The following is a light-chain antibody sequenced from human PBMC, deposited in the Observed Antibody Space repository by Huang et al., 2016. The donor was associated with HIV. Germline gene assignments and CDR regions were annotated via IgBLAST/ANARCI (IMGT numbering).Light chain of an antibody. Sequence: DIQVTQSPSSLSASVGDRVTITCRASQTINGYLNWYQQKQGKAPKLLIYAASRVQSGVPSSFSGSGSGTDFTLIISSLQPEDFATYYCQQSYSTLTFGPDQSGY. V-gene: IGKV1-39*01. J-gene: IGKJ3*01. CDR1: QTINGY. CDR2: AAS. CDR3: QQSYSTLT.